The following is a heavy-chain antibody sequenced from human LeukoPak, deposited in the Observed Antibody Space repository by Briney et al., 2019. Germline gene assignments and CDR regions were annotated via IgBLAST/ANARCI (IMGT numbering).Heavy chain of an antibody. CDR1: GYTFTSYG. J-gene: IGHJ5*02. V-gene: IGHV1-18*01. CDR2: ISAYNGNT. CDR3: ARDRDTAMVLGIPEGNWFDP. D-gene: IGHD5-18*01. Sequence: ASVKVSCKASGYTFTSYGISWVRQAPGQGLEWMGWISAYNGNTNYAQKLQGRVTMTTDTSTSTAYMELRSLRSDDTAVYYCARDRDTAMVLGIPEGNWFDPWGQGTLVTVSS.